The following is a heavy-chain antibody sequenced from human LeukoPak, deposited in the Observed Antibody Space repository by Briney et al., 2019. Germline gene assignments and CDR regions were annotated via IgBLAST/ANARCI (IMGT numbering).Heavy chain of an antibody. Sequence: ASVKVSCKASGYTFTGYYMHWVRQAPGQGLEWMGWINPNSGGTNYAQKFQGRVTMTRDTSISTAYMELSRLRSDDAAVYYCARESTDASAIRDYSFDYWGQGILVTVSS. CDR2: INPNSGGT. CDR3: ARESTDASAIRDYSFDY. CDR1: GYTFTGYY. J-gene: IGHJ4*02. D-gene: IGHD2-2*01. V-gene: IGHV1-2*02.